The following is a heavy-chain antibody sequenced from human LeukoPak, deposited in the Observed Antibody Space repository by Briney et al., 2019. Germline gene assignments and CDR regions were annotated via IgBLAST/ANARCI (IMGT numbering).Heavy chain of an antibody. CDR2: ISSSASTI. CDR3: ARDGTSPSASVRAFDI. CDR1: GFTFSSYE. V-gene: IGHV3-48*03. Sequence: GGSLRLSCAASGFTFSSYEMNWVRQAPGKGLEWVSYISSSASTIYYADSVKGRFTISRDNAKNSLYLQMDSLRAEDTAVYYCARDGTSPSASVRAFDIWGQGTLVTVSS. D-gene: IGHD3-10*01. J-gene: IGHJ3*02.